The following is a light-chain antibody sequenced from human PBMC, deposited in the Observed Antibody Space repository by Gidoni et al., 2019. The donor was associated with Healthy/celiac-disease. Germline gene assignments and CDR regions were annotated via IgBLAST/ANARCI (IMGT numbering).Light chain of an antibody. CDR1: QDISNY. CDR3: QQYDNLPHT. Sequence: DSQMTQSPSSLTASVGDRVTITCQASQDISNYLNWYQQKPGKAPKLLIYDASNLETGVPSRFSGSGSGTDFTFTISSLQPEDIATYYCQQYDNLPHTFXGXTKVEIK. CDR2: DAS. V-gene: IGKV1-33*01. J-gene: IGKJ4*01.